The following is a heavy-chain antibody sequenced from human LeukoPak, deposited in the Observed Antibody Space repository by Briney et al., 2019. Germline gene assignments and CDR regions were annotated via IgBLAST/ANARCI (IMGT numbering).Heavy chain of an antibody. CDR1: GLTFEDYA. CDR2: ISWNSGSM. Sequence: PGRSPRLSCTASGLTFEDYAMHWVRQAPGKGLEWVSGISWNSGSMDYAGSVKGRFTISRDNAKNSLYLQMNSLRAEDTAFYYCAKDSSGWSRDYWGQGTLVIVSS. D-gene: IGHD6-19*01. V-gene: IGHV3-9*01. J-gene: IGHJ4*02. CDR3: AKDSSGWSRDY.